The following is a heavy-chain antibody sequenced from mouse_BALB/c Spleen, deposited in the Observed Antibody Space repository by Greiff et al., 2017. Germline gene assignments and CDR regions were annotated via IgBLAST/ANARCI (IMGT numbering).Heavy chain of an antibody. CDR1: GFNIKDTY. V-gene: IGHV14-3*02. Sequence: DVQLQESGAELVKPGASVKLSCTASGFNIKDTYMHWVKQRPEQGLEWIGRIDPANGSTKYDPKFQGKATITADTSSNTAYLQLSSLTSEDTAVYYCARGYGNYWFAYWGQGTLVTVSA. D-gene: IGHD2-1*01. CDR3: ARGYGNYWFAY. CDR2: IDPANGST. J-gene: IGHJ3*01.